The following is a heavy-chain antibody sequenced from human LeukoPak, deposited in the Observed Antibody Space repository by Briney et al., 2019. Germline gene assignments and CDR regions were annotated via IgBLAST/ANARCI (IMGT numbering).Heavy chain of an antibody. CDR3: ANYYDSSGSSYFDY. CDR1: GFTFSSYV. J-gene: IGHJ4*02. D-gene: IGHD3-22*01. Sequence: GGSLRLSCAASGFTFSSYVMSWVRQAPGKGLEWVSAISGSGGSTYYADSVKGRFTISRDNSKNTLYLQMNSLRAEDTAVYYCANYYDSSGSSYFDYWGQGTLVTVSS. CDR2: ISGSGGST. V-gene: IGHV3-23*01.